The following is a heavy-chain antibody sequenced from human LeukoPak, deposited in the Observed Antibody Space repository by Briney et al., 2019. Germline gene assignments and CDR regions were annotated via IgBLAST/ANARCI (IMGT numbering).Heavy chain of an antibody. CDR1: GFTFSNAW. CDR3: TTNTFGDGYNSG. CDR2: IKSKTDGGTT. V-gene: IGHV3-15*01. Sequence: GGSLRLSCAASGFTFSNAWMSWVRQAPGKGLGWVGRIKSKTDGGTTDYAAPVKGRFTISRDDSKNTLYLQMNSLKTEDTAVYYCTTNTFGDGYNSGWGQGTLVTVSS. D-gene: IGHD5-24*01. J-gene: IGHJ4*02.